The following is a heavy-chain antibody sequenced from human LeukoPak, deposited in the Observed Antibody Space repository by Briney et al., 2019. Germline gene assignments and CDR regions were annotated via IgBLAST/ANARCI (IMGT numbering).Heavy chain of an antibody. CDR2: ISAYNGNT. Sequence: ASVKVSCKASGYTFTGYYMHWVRQAPGQGLEWMGWISAYNGNTNYAQKLQGRDTMTTDTSTSTAYMELRSLRSDDTAVYYCARSSDGYGMDVWGQGTTVTVSS. J-gene: IGHJ6*02. CDR3: ARSSDGYGMDV. D-gene: IGHD5-24*01. CDR1: GYTFTGYY. V-gene: IGHV1-18*04.